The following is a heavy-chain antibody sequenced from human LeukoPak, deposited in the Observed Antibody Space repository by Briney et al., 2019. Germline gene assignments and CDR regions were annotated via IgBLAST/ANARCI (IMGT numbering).Heavy chain of an antibody. CDR3: AREGDYYDSSGYSAPFDY. J-gene: IGHJ4*02. CDR2: INPNSGGT. Sequence: ASVKVSCKASGYTFTGYYVHWVRQAPGQGLEWMGWINPNSGGTNYAQKFQGRVTMTRDTSISTAYMELSRLRSDDTAVYYCAREGDYYDSSGYSAPFDYWGQGTLVTVSS. D-gene: IGHD3-22*01. V-gene: IGHV1-2*02. CDR1: GYTFTGYY.